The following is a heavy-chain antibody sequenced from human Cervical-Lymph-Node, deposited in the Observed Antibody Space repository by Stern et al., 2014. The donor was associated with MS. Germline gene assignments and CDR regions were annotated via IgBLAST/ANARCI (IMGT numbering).Heavy chain of an antibody. CDR1: GYSFTHFA. CDR2: INTNTGNP. J-gene: IGHJ4*02. D-gene: IGHD4-17*01. CDR3: ARDPHDYGDRFDY. Sequence: QVQLVQSGSELKKPGASVKVSCKASGYSFTHFALNWVRHAPGQGLQWMVWINTNTGNPSYAQAFTGRFVFSLDTSVSTAYLQISSLKAEDTAVYYCARDPHDYGDRFDYWGQGTLVTVSS. V-gene: IGHV7-4-1*02.